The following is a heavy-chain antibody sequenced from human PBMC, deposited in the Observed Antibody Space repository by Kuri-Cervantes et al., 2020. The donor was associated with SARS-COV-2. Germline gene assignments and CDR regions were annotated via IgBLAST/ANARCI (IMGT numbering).Heavy chain of an antibody. CDR3: AREGGELQWELYYYYGMDV. J-gene: IGHJ6*02. V-gene: IGHV7-4-1*02. Sequence: ASVKVSCKASGYTFTSYYMHWVRQAPGQGLGWMGWINTNTGNPTYAQGFTGRFVFSLDTSVSTAYLQISSLKAEDTAVYYCAREGGELQWELYYYYGMDVWGQGTTVTVSS. CDR2: INTNTGNP. D-gene: IGHD1-26*01. CDR1: GYTFTSYY.